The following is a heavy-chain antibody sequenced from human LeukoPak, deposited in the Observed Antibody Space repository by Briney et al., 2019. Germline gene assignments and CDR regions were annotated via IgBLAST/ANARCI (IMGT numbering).Heavy chain of an antibody. V-gene: IGHV4-59*01. CDR3: ARGPFGPFDI. J-gene: IGHJ3*02. CDR1: GGSISSYY. Sequence: KASETLSLTCTVSGGSISSYYWSWIRQPPGKGLEWIGYIYYSGSTNYNPSLKSRVTISVDTSKNQFSLKLSSVTAADTAVYYCARGPFGPFDIWGQGTMVTVSS. D-gene: IGHD3-16*01. CDR2: IYYSGST.